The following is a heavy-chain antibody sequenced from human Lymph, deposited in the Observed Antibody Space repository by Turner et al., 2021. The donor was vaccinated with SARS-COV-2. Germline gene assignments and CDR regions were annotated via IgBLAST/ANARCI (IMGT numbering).Heavy chain of an antibody. V-gene: IGHV1-46*01. CDR2: INPSGGST. CDR3: ARDPPIQIWVDYFYYGMDV. Sequence: QVQLVQSGAEVNKPGASVKVSCKASGSTFTSYYMHWVRQAPGQGLEWMGIINPSGGSTTYAQKFQGRVTMTRDTSTSTVYMEMSSLRSEDTAVYYCARDPPIQIWVDYFYYGMDVWGQGTTVTVSS. J-gene: IGHJ6*02. CDR1: GSTFTSYY. D-gene: IGHD5-18*01.